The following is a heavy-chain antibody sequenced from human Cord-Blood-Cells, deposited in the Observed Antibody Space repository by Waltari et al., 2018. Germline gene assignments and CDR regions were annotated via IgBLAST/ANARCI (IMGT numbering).Heavy chain of an antibody. CDR1: GYSLTSYW. Sequence: EVQLVQSGAEVKKPGESLKISCKGSGYSLTSYWIGWVGQMPGKGLEWMGIIYPGDSDTRYSPSFQGQVTISADKSISTAYLQWSSLKASDTAMYYCARGNCSSTSCYSYFDYWGQGTLVTVSS. CDR3: ARGNCSSTSCYSYFDY. V-gene: IGHV5-51*01. J-gene: IGHJ4*02. CDR2: IYPGDSDT. D-gene: IGHD2-2*02.